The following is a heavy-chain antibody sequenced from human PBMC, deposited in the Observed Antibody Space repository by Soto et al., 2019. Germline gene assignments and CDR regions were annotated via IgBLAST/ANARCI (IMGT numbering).Heavy chain of an antibody. CDR3: ARLGAYYQAMDS. V-gene: IGHV4-59*08. Sequence: QVQLQESGPALVKPSETLSLSCTVSDGSLNPNYWSWIRQPPGKGLEWIGYIYFAGTTTYNPSLQSRVSISLDTSKNEVSLKLTSVTAADTAVYFCARLGAYYQAMDSWGQGTLVTVSS. J-gene: IGHJ1*01. CDR2: IYFAGTT. D-gene: IGHD3-22*01. CDR1: DGSLNPNY.